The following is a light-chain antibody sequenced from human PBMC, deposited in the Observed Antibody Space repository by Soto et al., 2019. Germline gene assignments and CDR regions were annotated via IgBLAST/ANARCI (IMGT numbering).Light chain of an antibody. J-gene: IGKJ1*01. CDR3: QQYGSSPRT. Sequence: EIVLTQSPFTVSLAPGELATLSCRPSQSVSSSYLAWYQQKPGQAPRLLIYGASSRATGIPDRFSGSGSGTDFTLTISRLEPEDFAVYYCQQYGSSPRTFGQGTKVDIK. CDR1: QSVSSSY. V-gene: IGKV3-20*01. CDR2: GAS.